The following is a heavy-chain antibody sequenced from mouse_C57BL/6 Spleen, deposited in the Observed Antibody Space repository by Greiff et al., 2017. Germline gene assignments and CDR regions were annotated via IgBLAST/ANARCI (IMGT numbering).Heavy chain of an antibody. CDR3: ARHEGGKIWVLEGGNAMDD. V-gene: IGHV1-62-2*01. CDR1: GYTFTEYT. Sequence: QVQLQQSGAELVKPGASVKLSCKASGYTFTEYTIHWVKQRSGQGLEWIGWFYPGSGSIKYNEKFKDKATLTADKSSSTVYMELSRWTSEDSAVYFWARHEGGKIWVLEGGNAMDDWGQGTSVTVSS. D-gene: IGHD2-3*01. J-gene: IGHJ4*01. CDR2: FYPGSGSI.